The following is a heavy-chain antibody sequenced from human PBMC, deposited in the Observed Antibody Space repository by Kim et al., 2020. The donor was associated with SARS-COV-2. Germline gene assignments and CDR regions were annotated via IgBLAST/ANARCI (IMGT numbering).Heavy chain of an antibody. Sequence: GGSLRLSCAASGFTFSSYAMSWVRQAPGKGLEWVSAISGSGGSTYYADSVKGRFTISRDNSKNTLYLQMNSLRAEDTAVYYCVGGKQLVQGFDYWGQGTLVTVSS. D-gene: IGHD6-13*01. CDR3: VGGKQLVQGFDY. J-gene: IGHJ4*02. CDR2: ISGSGGST. CDR1: GFTFSSYA. V-gene: IGHV3-23*01.